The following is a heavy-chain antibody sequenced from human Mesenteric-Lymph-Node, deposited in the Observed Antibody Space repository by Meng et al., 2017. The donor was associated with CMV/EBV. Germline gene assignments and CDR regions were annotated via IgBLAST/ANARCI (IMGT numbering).Heavy chain of an antibody. CDR1: GFTFSSYS. D-gene: IGHD2-15*01. V-gene: IGHV3-21*04. CDR3: AIESRNCNGGSCYSDY. J-gene: IGHJ4*02. CDR2: ISSSSSYI. Sequence: GGSLRLSCAASGFTFSSYSMNWVRQAPGKGLEWVSSISSSSSYIYYADSVKGRFTISRDNAKNSLYLQMNSLRAEDTAVYYCAIESRNCNGGSCYSDYWGQGTLVTVSS.